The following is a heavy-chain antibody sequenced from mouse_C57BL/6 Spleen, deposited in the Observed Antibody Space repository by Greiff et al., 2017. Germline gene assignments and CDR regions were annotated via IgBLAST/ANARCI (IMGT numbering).Heavy chain of an antibody. V-gene: IGHV1-78*01. D-gene: IGHD2-4*01. CDR3: VYDYDEGAWFAY. Sequence: VQLQQSDAELVKPGASVKISCKVSGYTFTDHTIHWMKQRPEQGLEWIGYFYPRDGSTKYNEKFKGKATLTADKSSSTAYMQLNSLTSEDSAVYFCVYDYDEGAWFAYWGQGTLVTVSA. CDR1: GYTFTDHT. CDR2: FYPRDGST. J-gene: IGHJ3*01.